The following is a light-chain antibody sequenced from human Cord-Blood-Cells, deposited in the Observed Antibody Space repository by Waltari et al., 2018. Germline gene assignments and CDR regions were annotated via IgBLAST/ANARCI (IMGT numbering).Light chain of an antibody. J-gene: IGKJ4*01. Sequence: DIQITQSPSSLSASVGDRVTITCQASQDISNYLNWYQQTPGKAPKLLIYDASNLETGVPSRFSGSGSGTDFTFTISSLQPEDIATYYCQQYDKGLTFGGGTKVEIK. CDR1: QDISNY. CDR3: QQYDKGLT. V-gene: IGKV1-33*01. CDR2: DAS.